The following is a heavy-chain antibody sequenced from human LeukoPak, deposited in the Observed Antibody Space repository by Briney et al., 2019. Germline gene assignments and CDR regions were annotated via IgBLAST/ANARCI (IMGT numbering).Heavy chain of an antibody. D-gene: IGHD3-22*01. Sequence: GGSLRFSGAAYGFTFSSYGMHWVRQGPGKGLEWVAFIRYHISNKYYVDSVKGRFTISRANSKNTLYLQMDSLRDEDTAVYYCAKDLRSSGYLPYYFDYWGQGTLVTVSS. V-gene: IGHV3-30*02. CDR3: AKDLRSSGYLPYYFDY. J-gene: IGHJ4*02. CDR2: IRYHISNK. CDR1: GFTFSSYG.